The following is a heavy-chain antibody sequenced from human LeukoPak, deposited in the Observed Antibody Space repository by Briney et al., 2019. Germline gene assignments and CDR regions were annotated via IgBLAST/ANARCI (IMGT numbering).Heavy chain of an antibody. CDR1: GFSLRNYW. V-gene: IGHV3-23*01. J-gene: IGHJ4*02. D-gene: IGHD2-2*01. CDR2: ISGSGGST. CDR3: ANNPDPLTIVVVPAAAGVVDY. Sequence: PGGSLRLSCAASGFSLRNYWMSWVRQAPGKGLEWVSAISGSGGSTYYADSVKGRFTISRDNSKNTLYLQMNSLRAEDTAVYYCANNPDPLTIVVVPAAAGVVDYWGQGTLVTVSS.